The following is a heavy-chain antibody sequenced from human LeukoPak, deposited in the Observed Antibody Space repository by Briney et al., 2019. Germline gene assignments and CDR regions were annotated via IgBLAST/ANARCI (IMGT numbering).Heavy chain of an antibody. CDR2: ITGSGDTT. D-gene: IGHD6-13*01. CDR3: AKDYSNIPAPANPLFDY. V-gene: IGHV3-23*01. Sequence: PGGSLRLSCAASGFTFSSYAMSWVRQAPGKGLEWVSGITGSGDTTFYADSVKGRFTISRDNSGNTLYLQMNSLRAEDTALYYRAKDYSNIPAPANPLFDYWGQGTLVTVSS. J-gene: IGHJ4*02. CDR1: GFTFSSYA.